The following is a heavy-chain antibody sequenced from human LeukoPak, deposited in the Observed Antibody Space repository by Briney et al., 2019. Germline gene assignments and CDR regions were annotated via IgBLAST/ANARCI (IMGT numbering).Heavy chain of an antibody. J-gene: IGHJ4*02. Sequence: SQTLSLTCALSGDIFSSSSATWGWVRQSPSRGLEWLGKRFYRSKWYNDYAVSVESRISVTPDTSKNQFTLQLNSVTPEDTAIYYCARGAPYHLDFWGQGTLVTVSS. V-gene: IGHV6-1*01. CDR3: ARGAPYHLDF. D-gene: IGHD1-14*01. CDR2: RFYRSKWYN. CDR1: GDIFSSSSAT.